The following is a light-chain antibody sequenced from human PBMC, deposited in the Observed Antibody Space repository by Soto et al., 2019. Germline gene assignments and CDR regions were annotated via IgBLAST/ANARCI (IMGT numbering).Light chain of an antibody. CDR1: QSISSY. CDR3: QRNFSTPLT. CDR2: AAS. J-gene: IGKJ4*01. V-gene: IGKV1-39*01. Sequence: DIQMTQSPSSLSASVGDRVTITCRASQSISSYLNWYQQKPGKAPKLLIYAASSLQSGVPSRFSGSGSGTDFTLTISSLQPEDFATYYCQRNFSTPLTFGRGTKVEIK.